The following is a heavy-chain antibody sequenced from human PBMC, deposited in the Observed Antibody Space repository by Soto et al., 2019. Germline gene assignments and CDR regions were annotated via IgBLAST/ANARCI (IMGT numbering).Heavy chain of an antibody. J-gene: IGHJ3*01. Sequence: QLQESGPGLVKPSETLSLTCTVSGAAMSSYYWSWVRQSPGTGLEWIGYIYNTGTTDYNPSLKSRVTISVERSKFQFALKLTSVTAADTAVYYCATDSTGYYSDAFDVWGQGARVIVSS. V-gene: IGHV4-59*03. CDR1: GAAMSSYY. CDR2: IYNTGTT. D-gene: IGHD3-22*01. CDR3: ATDSTGYYSDAFDV.